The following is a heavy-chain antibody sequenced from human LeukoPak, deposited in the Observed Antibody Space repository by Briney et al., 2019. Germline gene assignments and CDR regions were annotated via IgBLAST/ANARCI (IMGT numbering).Heavy chain of an antibody. CDR3: ARGGNYLFGF. Sequence: SETLSLTCTVSGGSINSRDYSWDWIRQPPGKGLEWIGSISYGGNTYYNPSLQSRVTISVATSKNQFTLKLSSVTAADTAVYYCARGGNYLFGFWGQGTLVTVSS. CDR2: ISYGGNT. CDR1: GGSINSRDYS. D-gene: IGHD3-16*01. V-gene: IGHV4-39*06. J-gene: IGHJ4*02.